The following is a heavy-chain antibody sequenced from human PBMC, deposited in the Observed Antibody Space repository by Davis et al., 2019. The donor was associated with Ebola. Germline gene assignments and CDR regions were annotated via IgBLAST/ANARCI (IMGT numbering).Heavy chain of an antibody. J-gene: IGHJ5*02. V-gene: IGHV3-21*04. CDR2: ISSSSSYI. CDR3: ARFRFGTGLNWFDP. D-gene: IGHD3-3*01. Sequence: GESLKISCAASGFTFSSYAMSWVRQAPGKGLEWVSSISSSSSYIYYADSVKGRFTISRDNAKNSLYLQMNSLRAEDTAVYYCARFRFGTGLNWFDPWGQGTLVTVSS. CDR1: GFTFSSYA.